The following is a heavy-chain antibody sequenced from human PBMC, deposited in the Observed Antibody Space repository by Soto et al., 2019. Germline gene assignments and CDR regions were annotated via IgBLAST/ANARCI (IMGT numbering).Heavy chain of an antibody. CDR1: GFTFGSYT. D-gene: IGHD1-1*01. Sequence: EVQLVESGGGLVKPRGSLRLSCAASGFTFGSYTMNWVRQAPGRGLEWVSSVSAGSSSIYYADSVKGRLTISRDNARNSLYLQLNSLRAEDTAVYYCARGTGYFDFWGQGTLVTVSS. J-gene: IGHJ4*02. CDR3: ARGTGYFDF. CDR2: VSAGSSSI. V-gene: IGHV3-21*01.